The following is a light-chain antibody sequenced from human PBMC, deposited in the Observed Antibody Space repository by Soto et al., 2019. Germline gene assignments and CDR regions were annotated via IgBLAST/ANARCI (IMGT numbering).Light chain of an antibody. V-gene: IGLV2-11*01. J-gene: IGLJ1*01. CDR1: SSDVGGYNY. CDR2: DVS. CDR3: YSYAGSYTWV. Sequence: QSALTQPRSVSGSPGQSVTISCTGTSSDVGGYNYVSWYQQHPGKAPKLMIYDVSKRPSGVPDSFSGYKSGNTASLTISGLQAEDEADYYCYSYAGSYTWVFGTGTKVTVL.